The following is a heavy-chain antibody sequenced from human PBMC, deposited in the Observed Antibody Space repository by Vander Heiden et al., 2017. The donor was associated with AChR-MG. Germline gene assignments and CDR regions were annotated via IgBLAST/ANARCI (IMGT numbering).Heavy chain of an antibody. V-gene: IGHV3-30*18. D-gene: IGHD3-22*01. Sequence: QVQLVESGGGVVQPGRSLRPSCAASGFPFRRHGMHWVRQAPGKGLEWVAVISYDGSNKYYADSVKGRFTISRDNSKNTLYLQMNSLRTEDTAVYYCAKDDSNGYYYLDYWGQGTLVTVSS. J-gene: IGHJ4*02. CDR1: GFPFRRHG. CDR3: AKDDSNGYYYLDY. CDR2: ISYDGSNK.